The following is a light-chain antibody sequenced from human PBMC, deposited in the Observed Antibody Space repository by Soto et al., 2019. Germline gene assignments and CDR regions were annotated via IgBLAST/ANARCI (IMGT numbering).Light chain of an antibody. Sequence: QSALTQPASVSGSPGQSITISCTGTSGDVGTYDLVSWYQHHSGAAPKLMVYEATRRPSGISNRFSGSKSGNTASLTISGLQAEDEAAYYCCSFAGSNSWVFGGGTQLTVL. V-gene: IGLV2-23*01. J-gene: IGLJ3*02. CDR3: CSFAGSNSWV. CDR2: EAT. CDR1: SGDVGTYDL.